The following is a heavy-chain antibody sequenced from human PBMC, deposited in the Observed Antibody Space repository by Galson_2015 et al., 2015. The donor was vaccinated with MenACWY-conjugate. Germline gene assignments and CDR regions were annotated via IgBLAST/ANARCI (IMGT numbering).Heavy chain of an antibody. CDR3: ARERDLTGDLRGTFDI. J-gene: IGHJ3*02. D-gene: IGHD1-20*01. CDR1: GGTFSSYA. V-gene: IGHV1-69*04. CDR2: IIPILGIA. Sequence: SVKVSCKASGGTFSSYAISWVRQAPGQGLEWMGRIIPILGIANYAQKFQGRVTITADKSTSTAYMELSSLRSEDTAVYYCARERDLTGDLRGTFDIWGQGTMVTVSS.